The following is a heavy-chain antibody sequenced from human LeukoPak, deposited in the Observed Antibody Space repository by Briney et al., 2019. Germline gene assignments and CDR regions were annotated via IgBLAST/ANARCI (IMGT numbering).Heavy chain of an antibody. V-gene: IGHV3-23*01. CDR3: AKDWSPADWLPRGAFDI. CDR2: ISGSGGST. Sequence: GGSLRLSCAASGFTFNNYAMSWVRQAPGKGLEWVSAISGSGGSTYYADSVKGRFTISRDNSKNTLYLQMNSLRAEDTAVYYCAKDWSPADWLPRGAFDIWGQGTMVTVSS. J-gene: IGHJ3*02. D-gene: IGHD3-9*01. CDR1: GFTFNNYA.